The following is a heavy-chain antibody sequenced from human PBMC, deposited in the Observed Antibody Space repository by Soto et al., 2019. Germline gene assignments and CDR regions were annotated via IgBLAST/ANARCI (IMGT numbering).Heavy chain of an antibody. D-gene: IGHD1-26*01. CDR1: GFTFGDYA. Sequence: PGGSLRLSCTASGFTFGDYAMSWVRQAPGKGLEWVGFIRSKAYGGTTEYAASVKGRFTISRDDSKSIAYLQMNSLETEDTAVYYCTRDAAGAGAAFDYWGQGTLVTVSS. V-gene: IGHV3-49*04. CDR2: IRSKAYGGTT. J-gene: IGHJ4*02. CDR3: TRDAAGAGAAFDY.